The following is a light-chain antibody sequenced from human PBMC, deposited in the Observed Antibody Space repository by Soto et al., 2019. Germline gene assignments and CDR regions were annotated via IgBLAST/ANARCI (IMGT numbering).Light chain of an antibody. J-gene: IGLJ2*01. CDR3: AAWDDTLNGAA. CDR1: SSNIGNNA. V-gene: IGLV1-36*01. CDR2: YDD. Sequence: QSVLTQPPSVSEAPRQRVTISCSGSSSNIGNNAVIWYQQVPGKAPKLLIYYDDLLPSGVSDRFSGSKSGTSASLAISGLQSEDEADYYWAAWDDTLNGAAFGGGTKLTVL.